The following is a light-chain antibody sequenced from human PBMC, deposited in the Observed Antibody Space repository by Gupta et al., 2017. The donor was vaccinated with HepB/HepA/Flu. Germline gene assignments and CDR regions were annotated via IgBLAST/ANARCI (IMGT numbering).Light chain of an antibody. CDR2: SMS. J-gene: IGKJ1*01. V-gene: IGKV3-20*01. CDR3: QQYDSSTWT. Sequence: EIVLTQSSRTLSLSPGERATLSCRTSQSVSDSQLAWYQQKPGQAPRLLIYSMSNRAAGIPDRVSGSGSGTDFTLTISRLEPEDFAVYDCQQYDSSTWTFGPGTKVEFK. CDR1: QSVSDSQ.